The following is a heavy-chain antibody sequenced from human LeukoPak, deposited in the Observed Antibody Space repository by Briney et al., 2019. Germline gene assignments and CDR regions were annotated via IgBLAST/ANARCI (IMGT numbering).Heavy chain of an antibody. D-gene: IGHD6-19*01. J-gene: IGHJ4*02. CDR3: ARFFFPGEHHPGWDEDH. V-gene: IGHV3-74*01. CDR1: GFIFTDYW. Sequence: GGSMRLSCAASGFIFTDYWMHWVRQGPGKELVWVARISGDGRGTTYADSVKGRFTISRDNAKSTAFLQMKSLRAEDTGIYYWARFFFPGEHHPGWDEDHWGQGILVTVSS. CDR2: ISGDGRGT.